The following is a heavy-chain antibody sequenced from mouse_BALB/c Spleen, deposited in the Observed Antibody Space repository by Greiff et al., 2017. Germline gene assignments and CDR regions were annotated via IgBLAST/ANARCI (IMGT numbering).Heavy chain of an antibody. CDR1: GFTFSSYA. CDR3: ARDLSGTFAY. CDR2: ISSGGST. Sequence: EVKLMESGGGLVKPGGSLKLSCAASGFTFSSYAMSWVRQTPEKRLEWVASISSGGSTYYPDSVKGRFTISRDNARNILYLQMSSLRSEDTAMYYCARDLSGTFAYWGQGTLVTVSA. V-gene: IGHV5-6-5*01. D-gene: IGHD4-1*01. J-gene: IGHJ3*01.